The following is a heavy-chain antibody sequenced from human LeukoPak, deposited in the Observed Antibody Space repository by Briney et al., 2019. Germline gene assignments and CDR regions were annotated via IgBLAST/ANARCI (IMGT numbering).Heavy chain of an antibody. CDR2: INSDGSST. D-gene: IGHD2/OR15-2a*01. Sequence: GGSLRLSCAASGFTFSSYWMHWVRQAPGKGLVWVSRINSDGSSTSYADSVKGRFTISRDNAKNTLYLQMNGLRAEDTAVYYCASLSTSADFDYWGQGTLVTVSS. V-gene: IGHV3-74*01. CDR3: ASLSTSADFDY. CDR1: GFTFSSYW. J-gene: IGHJ4*02.